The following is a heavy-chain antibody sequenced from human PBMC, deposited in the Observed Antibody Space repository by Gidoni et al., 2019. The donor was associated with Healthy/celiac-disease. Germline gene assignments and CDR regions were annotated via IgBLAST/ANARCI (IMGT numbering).Heavy chain of an antibody. CDR2: INPSGGST. CDR1: GYTFTSYY. Sequence: VQLVQSGAEVKKPGASVKVSCKASGYTFTSYYMPWVRQAPGQGLEWMGIINPSGGSTSYAQKFQGRVTMTRDTSTSTVYMELSSLRSEDTAVYYWARDGGGGYYDSSGYYPYYFDYWGQGTLVTVSS. J-gene: IGHJ4*02. CDR3: ARDGGGGYYDSSGYYPYYFDY. D-gene: IGHD3-22*01. V-gene: IGHV1-46*01.